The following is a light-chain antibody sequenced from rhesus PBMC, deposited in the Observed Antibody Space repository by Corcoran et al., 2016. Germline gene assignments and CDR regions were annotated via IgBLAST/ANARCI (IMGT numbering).Light chain of an antibody. CDR1: QRVGSY. J-gene: IGKJ1*01. CDR3: QKSSNLWT. CDR2: GAS. Sequence: ETVVTQSPATLSLSPGERATLPCRASQRVGSYLAWYQQKPGQAPRLLIYGASSRATGSPDRFSGSGSGTDFTLTISSLEPEDVGIYYCQKSSNLWTFGQGTKVEIK. V-gene: IGKV3-24*04.